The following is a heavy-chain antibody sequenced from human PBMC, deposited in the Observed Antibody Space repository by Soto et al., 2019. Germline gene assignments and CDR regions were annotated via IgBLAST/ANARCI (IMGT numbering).Heavy chain of an antibody. CDR3: ARDPGNYYMDV. V-gene: IGHV3-48*01. Sequence: GGSLRLSCAASGFTFSSYSMNWVRQAPGKGLEWVSYISSSSTIYYADSVKGRFTISRDNAKNSLYLQMNSLRAEDTAVYYCARDPGNYYMDVWGKGTTVTVSS. CDR2: ISSSSTI. J-gene: IGHJ6*03. CDR1: GFTFSSYS.